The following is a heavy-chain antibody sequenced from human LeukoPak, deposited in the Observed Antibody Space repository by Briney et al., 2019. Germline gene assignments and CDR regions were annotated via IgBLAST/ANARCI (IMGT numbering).Heavy chain of an antibody. D-gene: IGHD4-23*01. CDR3: ARANTIMTTVVTSFDS. V-gene: IGHV1-2*02. J-gene: IGHJ4*02. Sequence: GASVKVSCKASGYTXTDYHIHWVRQAPGQGLEWMGWIGPNSGGTDYAQKFQGRVTMTRDTSIGTAYLVLSRLASDDTAVYYCARANTIMTTVVTSFDSWGQGTLVTVSS. CDR2: IGPNSGGT. CDR1: GYTXTDYH.